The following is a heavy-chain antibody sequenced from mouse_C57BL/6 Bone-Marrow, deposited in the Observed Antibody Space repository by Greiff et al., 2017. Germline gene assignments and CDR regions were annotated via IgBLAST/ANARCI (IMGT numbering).Heavy chain of an antibody. CDR2: INPNYGTT. D-gene: IGHD2-4*01. CDR1: GYSFTDYN. Sequence: EVKLQQSGPELVKPGASVKISCKASGYSFTDYNMNWVKQSNGKSLEWIGVINPNYGTTSYNQKFKGKATLTVAQSSSTAYMQLNSLTSADSAVYYCARGYDNDYTMDYWGQGTSVTVSS. V-gene: IGHV1-39*01. CDR3: ARGYDNDYTMDY. J-gene: IGHJ4*01.